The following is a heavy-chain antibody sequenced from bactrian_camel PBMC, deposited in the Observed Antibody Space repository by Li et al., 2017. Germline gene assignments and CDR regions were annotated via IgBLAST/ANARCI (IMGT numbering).Heavy chain of an antibody. CDR1: EYFTMRYYC. D-gene: IGHD2*01. V-gene: IGHV3S63*01. CDR2: INTSGGST. J-gene: IGHJ4*01. Sequence: QLVESGGGSVQVGGSLRLACPASEYFTMRYYCLGWFRQVPGKEREGVATINTSGGSTNYADSVKGRFTIARDNAKNTLYLQMNNLKPEGTAMYYCGTNKYCRGSACCNSDFSHWGQGTQVTVS. CDR3: GTNKYCRGSACCNSDFSH.